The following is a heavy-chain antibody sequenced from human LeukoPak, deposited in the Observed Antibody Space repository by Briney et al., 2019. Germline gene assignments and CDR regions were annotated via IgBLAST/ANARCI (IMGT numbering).Heavy chain of an antibody. CDR3: AKVYCSGGSCHYFMDV. J-gene: IGHJ6*03. CDR1: GFSFSTYS. Sequence: PGGSLRLSCTASGFSFSTYSMNWVRLAPGKGLEWVSGITGSGGSTYYADSVKGRFTISRDNSKNTLYLQMNSLRAEDTAVYYCAKVYCSGGSCHYFMDVWGKGTTVTVSS. V-gene: IGHV3-23*01. CDR2: ITGSGGST. D-gene: IGHD2-15*01.